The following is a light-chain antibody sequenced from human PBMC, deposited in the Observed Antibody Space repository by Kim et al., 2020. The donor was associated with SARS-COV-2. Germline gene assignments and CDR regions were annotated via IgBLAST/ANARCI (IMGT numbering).Light chain of an antibody. Sequence: SSELTQDPAVSVALGQTVRITCQGDSLRSYYASWYQQKPGQAPVLVIYGKNNRPSGIPDRFSGSSSGNTASLTITGAQAEDEADYYCNSRDSRGNRRVFG. CDR3: NSRDSRGNRRV. CDR2: GKN. CDR1: SLRSYY. J-gene: IGLJ3*02. V-gene: IGLV3-19*01.